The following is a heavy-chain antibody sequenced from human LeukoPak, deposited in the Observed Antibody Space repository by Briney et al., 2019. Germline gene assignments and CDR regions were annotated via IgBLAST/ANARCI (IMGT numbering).Heavy chain of an antibody. J-gene: IGHJ4*02. CDR3: TRWRGYSSGWSGPFDD. CDR1: GYSFTGHD. CDR2: IDPNSGGT. V-gene: IGHV1-2*02. D-gene: IGHD6-19*01. Sequence: ASVKVSCKASGYSFTGHDMHWVRQGPGQGLEWMGWIDPNSGGTNYAQNFQGRVTMTRDTSISTGYMELSRLTSDDSAIYYCTRWRGYSSGWSGPFDDWGQGTLVTVPS.